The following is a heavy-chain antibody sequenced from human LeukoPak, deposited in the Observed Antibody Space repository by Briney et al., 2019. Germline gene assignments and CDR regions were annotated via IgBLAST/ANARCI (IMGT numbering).Heavy chain of an antibody. CDR1: GGTFSSFA. J-gene: IGHJ4*02. CDR3: ASPSLSVSNGYDSPFVY. V-gene: IGHV1-69*01. D-gene: IGHD5-12*01. CDR2: IIPIFGTA. Sequence: GASVKVSCKASGGTFSSFAISWVRQAPGHGLEWMGGIIPIFGTANYAPNFQGRVMIIADESTSTAYMELSSLRSEDTAVYYCASPSLSVSNGYDSPFVYWGQGTLVTVSS.